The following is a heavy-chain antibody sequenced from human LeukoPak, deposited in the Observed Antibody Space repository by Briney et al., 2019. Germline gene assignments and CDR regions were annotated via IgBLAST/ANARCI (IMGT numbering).Heavy chain of an antibody. D-gene: IGHD5-24*01. J-gene: IGHJ4*02. Sequence: ASVKVSCKASGGTFSSYAISWVRQAPGQGLEWMGGIIPIFGTANYAQKFQGRVTITADESTSTAYMELSSLRSEDTAVYYCARHGPFKYYFDYWDQGTLVTVSS. CDR3: ARHGPFKYYFDY. V-gene: IGHV1-69*13. CDR1: GGTFSSYA. CDR2: IIPIFGTA.